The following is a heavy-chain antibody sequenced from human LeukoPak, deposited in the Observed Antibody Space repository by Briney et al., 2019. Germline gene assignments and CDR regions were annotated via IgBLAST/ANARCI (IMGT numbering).Heavy chain of an antibody. V-gene: IGHV3-23*01. CDR3: ARLGREGYSYAYFDY. CDR2: VNTGGGST. D-gene: IGHD5-18*01. CDR1: GCTFISYA. Sequence: PGGSLRLTCAASGCTFISYAMSWVRQAPGKGLEWVSTVNTGGGSTYYADSVKGRFTISRDNSKNTLYLQMNSLRAEDTAIYYCARLGREGYSYAYFDYWGQGTLVTVSS. J-gene: IGHJ4*02.